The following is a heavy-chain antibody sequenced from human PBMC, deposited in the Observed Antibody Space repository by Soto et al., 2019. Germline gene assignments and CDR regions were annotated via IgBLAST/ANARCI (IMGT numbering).Heavy chain of an antibody. J-gene: IGHJ6*02. CDR2: INPNSGGT. D-gene: IGHD4-4*01. Sequence: ASVKVSCKASGYTFTGYYMHWVRQAPGQGLEWMGWINPNSGGTNYAQKFQGRVTMTRDTSISTAYMELSRLRSDDTAVYYCAREQSDYRYYYYGMDVRGQGTTVTVSS. V-gene: IGHV1-2*02. CDR3: AREQSDYRYYYYGMDV. CDR1: GYTFTGYY.